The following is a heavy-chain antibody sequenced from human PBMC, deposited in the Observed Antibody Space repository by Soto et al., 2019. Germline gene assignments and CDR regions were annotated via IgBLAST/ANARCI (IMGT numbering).Heavy chain of an antibody. CDR1: GFSFSTRGVG. CDR3: AHIRHGSATYYIAY. Sequence: QITLKESGPTLVKPTQTLTLTCSFSGFSFSTRGVGVSWIRQPPGKALEWLTLTYWNDDKRYSPSLRSRLTITKDPSNNQVVLTMTNMDPVDTATYYCAHIRHGSATYYIAYWGQGTLVPVSS. V-gene: IGHV2-5*01. J-gene: IGHJ4*02. CDR2: TYWNDDK. D-gene: IGHD3-10*01.